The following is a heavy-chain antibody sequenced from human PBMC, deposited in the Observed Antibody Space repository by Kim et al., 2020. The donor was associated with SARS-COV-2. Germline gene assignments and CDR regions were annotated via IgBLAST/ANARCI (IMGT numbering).Heavy chain of an antibody. D-gene: IGHD4-17*01. V-gene: IGHV4-59*13. CDR2: IYYSGST. CDR1: GGSISSYY. CDR3: ARFKGDYASGNWFDP. J-gene: IGHJ5*02. Sequence: SETLSLTCTVSGGSISSYYWSWIRQSPGKGLEWIGYIYYSGSTNYNPSLKSRVTISVDTSKNQFSLKLSSVTAADTAVYYCARFKGDYASGNWFDPWGQGTLVTVSS.